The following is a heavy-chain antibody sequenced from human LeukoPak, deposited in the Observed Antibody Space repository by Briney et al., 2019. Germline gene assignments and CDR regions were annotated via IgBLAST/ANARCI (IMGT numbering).Heavy chain of an antibody. J-gene: IGHJ4*02. V-gene: IGHV4-34*01. CDR3: ASLPNYYDSSGLDFDY. CDR2: INHSGST. D-gene: IGHD3-22*01. CDR1: GVSFSGYY. Sequence: SSETLTLTCAVYGVSFSGYYWSWIRQPPGKGLEWIGEINHSGSTNYNPSLKSRVTISVDTSKKQFSLKLSSVTAADTAVYYCASLPNYYDSSGLDFDYWGQGTLVTVSS.